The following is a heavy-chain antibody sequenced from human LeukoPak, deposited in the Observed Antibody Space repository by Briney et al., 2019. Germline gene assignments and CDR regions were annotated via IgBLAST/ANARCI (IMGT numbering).Heavy chain of an antibody. V-gene: IGHV3-21*01. D-gene: IGHD6-6*01. CDR2: ISSSSSYI. Sequence: GALRISCAASGFTFRRFSINLVRPASGKGLGVVSFISSSSSYIYYADSVKGRFTISRDNAMNSLYLQMNSLRAEDTAVYYCARGREGIAARWWVEEPRWYFFDPWGQGTLVTVSS. CDR1: GFTFRRFS. J-gene: IGHJ5*02. CDR3: ARGREGIAARWWVEEPRWYFFDP.